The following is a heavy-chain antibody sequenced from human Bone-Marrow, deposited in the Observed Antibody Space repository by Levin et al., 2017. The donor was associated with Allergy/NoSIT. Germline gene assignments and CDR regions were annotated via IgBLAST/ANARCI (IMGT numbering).Heavy chain of an antibody. J-gene: IGHJ4*02. D-gene: IGHD1-1*01. CDR3: ARQEYQLHSGAHFDY. Sequence: KLSGPTLVKPTQTLTLTCSFSGFSLSTDGVGVGWIRQTPGRALEWLAIIFWDDDKLYNPSLKTRLTVTKDTAKDQVVLTMTNMDPGDTATYYCARQEYQLHSGAHFDYWGQGTLVTVSS. CDR2: IFWDDDK. CDR1: GFSLSTDGVG. V-gene: IGHV2-5*02.